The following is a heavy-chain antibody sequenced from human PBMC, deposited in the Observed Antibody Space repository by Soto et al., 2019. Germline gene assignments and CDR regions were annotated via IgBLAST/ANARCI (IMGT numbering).Heavy chain of an antibody. J-gene: IGHJ4*02. CDR2: ISAYNGNT. CDR3: ARGYEFWSGYQSFDF. CDR1: GYSFTSYG. D-gene: IGHD3-3*01. V-gene: IGHV1-18*01. Sequence: GASVKVSCKTSGYSFTSYGISWVRQAPGQGLEWMGWISAYNGNTKYAQKFQGRVTMTTDTSTSTDNMKVRSLRSDDTAVYYCARGYEFWSGYQSFDFWGQGTLVTVSS.